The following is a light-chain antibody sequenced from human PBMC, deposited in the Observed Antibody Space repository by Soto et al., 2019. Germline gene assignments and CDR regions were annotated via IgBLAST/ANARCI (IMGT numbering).Light chain of an antibody. J-gene: IGKJ4*01. Sequence: DIVMTQSPDSLAVSLGERATINCKSSQSILYSSNNKNYLAWYQQKPGQPPKLLIYWASTRESGVPDRFSGSGSGTDFTLTISSLQAADVAVYYCQQYYSSPFTFGGGTKVEIK. CDR1: QSILYSSNNKNY. CDR3: QQYYSSPFT. CDR2: WAS. V-gene: IGKV4-1*01.